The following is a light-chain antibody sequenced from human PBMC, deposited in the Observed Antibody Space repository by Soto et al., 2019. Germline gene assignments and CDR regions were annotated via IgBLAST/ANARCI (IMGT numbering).Light chain of an antibody. CDR3: QQYGSSPWT. V-gene: IGKV1-39*01. CDR2: AAS. Sequence: DIQITQSPSSLSASVGDRFTITCRASQSISSYLNWYQQKPGKAPKLLIYAASSLQGGVPSRFSGSGSGTDFTLTISRPEPEDFAVYYCQQYGSSPWTFGQGTKVDIK. CDR1: QSISSY. J-gene: IGKJ1*01.